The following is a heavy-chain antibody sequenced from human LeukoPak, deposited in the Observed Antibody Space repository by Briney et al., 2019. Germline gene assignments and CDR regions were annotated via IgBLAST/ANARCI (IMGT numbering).Heavy chain of an antibody. J-gene: IGHJ4*02. CDR2: IYYSGST. CDR1: GGSISSYY. CDR3: ARVDPDSSSTLEVFDY. D-gene: IGHD6-6*01. Sequence: PSETLSLTCTVSGGSISSYYWSWIREPPGKGLEWIGYIYYSGSTNYNPSLKSRVTISVDTSKNQFSLKLSSVTAADTAVYYCARVDPDSSSTLEVFDYWGQGTLVTVSS. V-gene: IGHV4-59*01.